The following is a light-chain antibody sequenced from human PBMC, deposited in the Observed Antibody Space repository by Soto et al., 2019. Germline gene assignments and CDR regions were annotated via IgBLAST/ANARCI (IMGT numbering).Light chain of an antibody. CDR1: SSNIVSYS. CDR2: SDN. Sequence: QTVVTQPPSASGTPGQRVTMSCSGSSSNIVSYSVSWYLHLPGTAPKLLIYSDNQRPSGVPHRFSGSKSGTSASLAISGLQSEDEADYYCASWDDSLNGPVFGGGTKLTVL. J-gene: IGLJ3*02. CDR3: ASWDDSLNGPV. V-gene: IGLV1-44*01.